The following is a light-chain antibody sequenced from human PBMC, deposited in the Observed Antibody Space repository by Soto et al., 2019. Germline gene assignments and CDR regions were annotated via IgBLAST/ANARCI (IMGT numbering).Light chain of an antibody. CDR3: QLYGVSSPRIT. V-gene: IGKV3-20*01. CDR1: QSVSGS. CDR2: SGY. J-gene: IGKJ5*01. Sequence: FVVTQSPDTLSLSPGDTATLSCRASQSVSGSVAWYQHKPGQSPRLVVYSGYKRSPGIPARFSGSGSGTDFTLTISRLEPEDFAVYYCQLYGVSSPRITFGQGTRLEI.